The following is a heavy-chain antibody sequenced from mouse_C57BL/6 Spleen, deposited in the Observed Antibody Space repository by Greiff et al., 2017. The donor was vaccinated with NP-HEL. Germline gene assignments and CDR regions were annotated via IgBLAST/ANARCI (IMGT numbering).Heavy chain of an antibody. D-gene: IGHD2-3*01. CDR1: GYTFTSYW. J-gene: IGHJ4*01. CDR3: ARSGGYYGAMDY. V-gene: IGHV1-55*01. CDR2: IYPGSGST. Sequence: QVQLQQPGAELVKPGASVKMSCKASGYTFTSYWITWVKQRPGQGLEWIGDIYPGSGSTNYNEKFKSKATLTVDTSSSTAYMQLSSLTSEDSAVYYCARSGGYYGAMDYWGQGTSVTVSS.